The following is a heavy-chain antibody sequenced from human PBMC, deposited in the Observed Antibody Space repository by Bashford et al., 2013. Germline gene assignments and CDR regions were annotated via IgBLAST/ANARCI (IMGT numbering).Heavy chain of an antibody. J-gene: IGHJ3*02. V-gene: IGHV4-34*01. Sequence: SSETLSLTCAVYGGSFSGYYWSWIRQPPGKGLEWIGEINHSGSTNYNPSLKSRVTISVDTSKNQFSLKLSSVTAADTAVYYCASLGLGSAFDIWGQGTMVTVSS. CDR3: ASLGLGSAFDI. CDR2: INHSGST. CDR1: GGSFSGYY. D-gene: IGHD3-16*01.